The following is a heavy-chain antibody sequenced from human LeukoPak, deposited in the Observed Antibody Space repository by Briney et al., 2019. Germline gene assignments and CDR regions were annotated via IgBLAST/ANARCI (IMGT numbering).Heavy chain of an antibody. V-gene: IGHV1-46*01. D-gene: IGHD3-16*01. Sequence: ASVKVSCKASGYTFTSYYMHWVRQAPGQGLEWMGIINPSGGSTSYAQKFQGRVTMTRDTSISTAYMELSRLRSDDTAVYYCARALPFGGSSDYWGQGTLVTVSS. CDR1: GYTFTSYY. J-gene: IGHJ4*02. CDR2: INPSGGST. CDR3: ARALPFGGSSDY.